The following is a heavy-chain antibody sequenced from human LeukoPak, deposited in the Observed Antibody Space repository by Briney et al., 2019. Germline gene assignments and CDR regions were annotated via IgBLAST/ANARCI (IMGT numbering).Heavy chain of an antibody. J-gene: IGHJ3*02. Sequence: SETLSLTCTVSGGSFRSSSYYWGWIRQTPGKGLEWIGCIYHSGSTYYNPSLKSRVTISVDRSKNQFSLKLSSVTAADTAVYYCARGGYYVLDAFDIWGQGTMVTVSS. D-gene: IGHD3-10*02. CDR1: GGSFRSSSYY. CDR3: ARGGYYVLDAFDI. CDR2: IYHSGST. V-gene: IGHV4-39*07.